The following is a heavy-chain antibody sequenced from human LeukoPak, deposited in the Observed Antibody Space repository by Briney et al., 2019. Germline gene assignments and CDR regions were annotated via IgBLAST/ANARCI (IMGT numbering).Heavy chain of an antibody. D-gene: IGHD2-2*01. CDR3: AKDGDQLLSDLFDY. J-gene: IGHJ4*02. CDR1: GFTFSRYA. V-gene: IGHV3-23*01. Sequence: PGGSLRLSCAASGFTFSRYAMSWVRQAPGKGLEWVSAISGSGGSTYYADSVKGRFTISRDNSKNTLYLQMNSLRAEDTAVYYCAKDGDQLLSDLFDYWGQGTLVTVSP. CDR2: ISGSGGST.